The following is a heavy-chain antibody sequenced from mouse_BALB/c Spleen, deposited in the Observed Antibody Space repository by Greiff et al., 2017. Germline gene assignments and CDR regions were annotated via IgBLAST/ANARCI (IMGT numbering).Heavy chain of an antibody. V-gene: IGHV1-54*01. CDR2: INPGSGGT. Sequence: VQLQESGAELVRPGTSVKVSCKASGYAFTNYLIEWVKQRPGQGLEWIGVINPGSGGTNYNEKFKGKATLTADKSSSTAYMQLSSLTSDDSAVYVCARDYGSTPFAYWGQGTLVTVSA. J-gene: IGHJ3*01. CDR3: ARDYGSTPFAY. D-gene: IGHD1-1*01. CDR1: GYAFTNYL.